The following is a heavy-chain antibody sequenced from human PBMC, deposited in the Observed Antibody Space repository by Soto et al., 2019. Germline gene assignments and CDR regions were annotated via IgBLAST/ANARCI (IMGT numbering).Heavy chain of an antibody. Sequence: QVQLVQSGAEVKKTGASVKVSCKSPESSFTGYFVHWQRQAPGQGLDWMGLINPSGDGASYAQKYQRCVTMTSDTPTRTVSMELRGLRSDVSALYYCTRGSCGTATCSASGWLDPWGQGTLVTVSS. D-gene: IGHD2-15*01. J-gene: IGHJ5*02. CDR2: INPSGDGA. CDR3: TRGSCGTATCSASGWLDP. V-gene: IGHV1-46*03. CDR1: ESSFTGYF.